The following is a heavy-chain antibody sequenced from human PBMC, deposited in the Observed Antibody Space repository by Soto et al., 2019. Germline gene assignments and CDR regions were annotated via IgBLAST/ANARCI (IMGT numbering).Heavy chain of an antibody. D-gene: IGHD6-13*01. Sequence: GGSLRLSCAASGFAFDDYVMHWVRQPPGRGLEWVSGITWNGGTIRYVDSVKGRFTISRDNTENSLYLQMNSLRPEDTAVYYCAKGGSAALIAPSGRDNWFDPWGQGTQVTVSS. V-gene: IGHV3-9*01. CDR1: GFAFDDYV. CDR3: AKGGSAALIAPSGRDNWFDP. CDR2: ITWNGGTI. J-gene: IGHJ5*02.